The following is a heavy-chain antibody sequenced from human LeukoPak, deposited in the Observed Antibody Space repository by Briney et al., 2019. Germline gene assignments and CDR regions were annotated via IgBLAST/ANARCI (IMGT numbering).Heavy chain of an antibody. V-gene: IGHV5-51*01. CDR2: IFPGDSDT. J-gene: IGHJ5*02. Sequence: GESLKISCKGSGYSFTSYWIGWVRQMPGKGLEGMVVIFPGDSDTRYSPSFQGQVTISADKSISNAYLQWSSLKASDTAMYYCARRSYCGGDCSNWFDPWGQGTLVTVSS. CDR3: ARRSYCGGDCSNWFDP. D-gene: IGHD2-21*02. CDR1: GYSFTSYW.